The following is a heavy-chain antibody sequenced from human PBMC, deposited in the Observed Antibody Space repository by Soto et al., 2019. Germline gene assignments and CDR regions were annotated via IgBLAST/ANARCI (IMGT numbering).Heavy chain of an antibody. V-gene: IGHV3-23*01. CDR3: AKSWNFGPFDY. D-gene: IGHD1-7*01. J-gene: IGHJ4*02. CDR2: ISGSGGST. CDR1: GFTFSNYA. Sequence: PGGSLRLSCTASGFTFSNYAMGWVRQAPGKGLEWVSGISGSGGSTYSADSVKGRFTISRDNSKNTLDLQMDSLRAEDTAVYYCAKSWNFGPFDYWGQGTLVTVS.